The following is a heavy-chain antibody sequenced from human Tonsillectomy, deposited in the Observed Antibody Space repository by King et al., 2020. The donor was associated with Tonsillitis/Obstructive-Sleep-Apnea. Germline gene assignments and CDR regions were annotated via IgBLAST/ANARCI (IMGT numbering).Heavy chain of an antibody. Sequence: DVQLVESGGGLVQPGGSLRLSCAASGFSFSSSAMSWVRQAPGKGLEWVSTVSGSGCSTYYADSVKGRFTGSRDNSKDTLYLQMNSLRAEDTALYFCAKDGRSTTPGYWGQGTLVTVSS. D-gene: IGHD5/OR15-5a*01. J-gene: IGHJ4*02. V-gene: IGHV3-23*04. CDR3: AKDGRSTTPGY. CDR2: VSGSGCST. CDR1: GFSFSSSA.